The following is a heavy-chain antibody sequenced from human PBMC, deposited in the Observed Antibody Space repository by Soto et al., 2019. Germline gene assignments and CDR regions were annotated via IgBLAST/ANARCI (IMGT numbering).Heavy chain of an antibody. CDR3: AKDHIVTTKAY. J-gene: IGHJ4*02. D-gene: IGHD5-12*01. CDR2: ISGSGSST. Sequence: EVQLLESGGGLVQPGGSLRLSCAASGFTFSSYVMSWVRQAPGKGLEWVSTISGSGSSTYYADSVKGRFTISRDNSKNTVYLQMHSLRAEHTAIYYCAKDHIVTTKAYWGQGTLVTVSS. CDR1: GFTFSSYV. V-gene: IGHV3-23*01.